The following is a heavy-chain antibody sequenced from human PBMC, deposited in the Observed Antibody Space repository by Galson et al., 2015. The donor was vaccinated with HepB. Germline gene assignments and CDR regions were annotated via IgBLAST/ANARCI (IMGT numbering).Heavy chain of an antibody. CDR2: ISPYNRDT. Sequence: SVKVSCKASGYTFSTYSITWVRQAPGQGLEWMGWISPYNRDTSFARKFQGRVTMTIDTLTSTAYMELRSLRSDDTAVYYCARGALVGVVGGSQNNWFAPWGQGTLVTVSS. J-gene: IGHJ5*02. D-gene: IGHD2-15*01. CDR1: GYTFSTYS. CDR3: ARGALVGVVGGSQNNWFAP. V-gene: IGHV1-18*04.